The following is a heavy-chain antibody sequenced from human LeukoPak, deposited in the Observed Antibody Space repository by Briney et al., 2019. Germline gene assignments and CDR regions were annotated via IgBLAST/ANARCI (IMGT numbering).Heavy chain of an antibody. V-gene: IGHV3-21*05. CDR3: ARHYYGGNSPLDY. J-gene: IGHJ4*02. D-gene: IGHD4-23*01. Sequence: PGGSLRLSCAASGFTFSSYEMNWVRQASGKGLEWVSYISSSSSYIYYADSVKGRFTISRDNAKNSLYLQMNSLRAEDTALYYCARHYYGGNSPLDYWGQGTLVTVSS. CDR1: GFTFSSYE. CDR2: ISSSSSYI.